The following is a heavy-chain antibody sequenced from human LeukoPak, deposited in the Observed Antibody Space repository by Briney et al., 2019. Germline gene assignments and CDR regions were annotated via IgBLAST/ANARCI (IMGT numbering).Heavy chain of an antibody. J-gene: IGHJ3*02. D-gene: IGHD1-1*01. CDR2: ITTSSSYI. CDR3: ARGWYTDAFDI. Sequence: PGGSLRFSCAASGFTFSRYSMNWVRQAPGKGLEWVSSITTSSSYIYYADSVKGRFTISRDNAKNSLFLQMNSLRAEDTAVYFCARGWYTDAFDIWGQGTMVTVSS. CDR1: GFTFSRYS. V-gene: IGHV3-21*01.